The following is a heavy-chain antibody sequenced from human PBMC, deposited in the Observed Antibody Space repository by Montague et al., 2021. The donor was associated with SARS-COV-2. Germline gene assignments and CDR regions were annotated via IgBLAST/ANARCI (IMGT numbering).Heavy chain of an antibody. Sequence: SETLSLTCTVSRGFINNYYWNWIRQSPDKGLEWIGFVFYTGLNKYNPSLESRVTISVDTSKNQFSLNLSSVTAADPAVYFCARLSGYNPFDAFDLWGPGTTVTVSS. V-gene: IGHV4-59*01. CDR3: ARLSGYNPFDAFDL. CDR1: RGFINNYY. J-gene: IGHJ3*01. CDR2: VFYTGLN. D-gene: IGHD5-24*01.